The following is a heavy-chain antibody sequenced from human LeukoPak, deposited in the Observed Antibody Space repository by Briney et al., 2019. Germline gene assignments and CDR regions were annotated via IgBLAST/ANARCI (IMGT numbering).Heavy chain of an antibody. D-gene: IGHD3/OR15-3a*01. CDR1: GFTFSSYG. Sequence: GGSLRLSCVASGFTFSSYGMHWVRQAPGKGLEWVAVISYDGSNKYYADSVKGRFTISRDNSKNTLYLQMNSLRAEDTAVYYCAKDGTGYYIDYWGQGTLVTVSS. CDR3: AKDGTGYYIDY. CDR2: ISYDGSNK. V-gene: IGHV3-30*18. J-gene: IGHJ4*02.